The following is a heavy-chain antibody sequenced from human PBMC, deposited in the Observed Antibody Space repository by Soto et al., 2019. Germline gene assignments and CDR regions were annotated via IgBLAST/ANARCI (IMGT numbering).Heavy chain of an antibody. D-gene: IGHD1-26*01. Sequence: SLRLSCAASGFTFSSSGMHWVRQAPGKGLEWVAVISYDGSIRYYADSVRGRFTISRDNSKNTLYPQMNSLRAEDTAVFYCAKEAAATGGIGAFDIWGQGTLVTVSS. V-gene: IGHV3-30*18. CDR2: ISYDGSIR. CDR3: AKEAAATGGIGAFDI. CDR1: GFTFSSSG. J-gene: IGHJ3*02.